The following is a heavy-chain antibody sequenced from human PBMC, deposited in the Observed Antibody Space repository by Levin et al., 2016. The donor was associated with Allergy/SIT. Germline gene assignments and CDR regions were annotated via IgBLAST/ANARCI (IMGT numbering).Heavy chain of an antibody. CDR3: ARDSDPLGELLSCGMDV. V-gene: IGHV4-39*07. J-gene: IGHJ6*02. CDR2: IYYSGST. Sequence: SETLSLTCTVSGGSISSSSYYWGWIRQPPGKGLEWIGSIYYSGSTYYNPSLKSRVTISVDTSKNQFSLKLSSVTAADTAVYYCARDSDPLGELLSCGMDVWGQGTTVTVSS. D-gene: IGHD3-10*01. CDR1: GGSISSSSYY.